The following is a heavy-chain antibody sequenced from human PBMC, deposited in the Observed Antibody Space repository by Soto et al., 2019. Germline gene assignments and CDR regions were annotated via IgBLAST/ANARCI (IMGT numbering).Heavy chain of an antibody. J-gene: IGHJ4*02. CDR2: INNDGSDT. V-gene: IGHV3-74*01. CDR1: GFTFRYYW. Sequence: EVHLVESGGGLVQPGGSRRLSFAASGFTFRYYWLHWVRQVPGRGPVWVSGINNDGSDTFYADFVEGRFTISRDNAKNTVYLQMDSLRAEDTAVYYCGSLFEFWGQGTLVTVPS. CDR3: GSLFEF.